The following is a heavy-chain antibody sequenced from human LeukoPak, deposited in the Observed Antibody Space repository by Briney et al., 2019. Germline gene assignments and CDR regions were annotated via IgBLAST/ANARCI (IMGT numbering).Heavy chain of an antibody. CDR2: IYYSGST. CDR1: GGSISSYY. CDR3: ARVGQWELSRSYYYMDV. Sequence: PSETLSLTCTVSGGSISSYYWSWIRQPPGKGLEWIGYIYYSGSTNYNPSLKSRVTISVDTSKNQFSLKLSSVTAADTAVYYCARVGQWELSRSYYYMDVWGKGTTVTVSS. D-gene: IGHD1-26*01. J-gene: IGHJ6*03. V-gene: IGHV4-59*01.